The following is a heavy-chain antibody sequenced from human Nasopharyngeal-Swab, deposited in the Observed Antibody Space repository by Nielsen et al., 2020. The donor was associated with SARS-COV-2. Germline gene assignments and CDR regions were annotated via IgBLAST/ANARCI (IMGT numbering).Heavy chain of an antibody. CDR1: GFTFSSYA. CDR2: ISGSGGST. CDR3: ANIYYDSSGYY. V-gene: IGHV3-23*01. Sequence: GESLKISWAASGFTFSSYAMSWVRQAPGKGLEWVSAISGSGGSTYYADSVKGRFTISRDNSKNTLYLQMNSLRAEDTAVYYCANIYYDSSGYYWGQGTLVTVSS. D-gene: IGHD3-22*01. J-gene: IGHJ4*02.